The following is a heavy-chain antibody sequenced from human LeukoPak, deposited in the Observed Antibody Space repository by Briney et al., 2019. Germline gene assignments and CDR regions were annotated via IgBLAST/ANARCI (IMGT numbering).Heavy chain of an antibody. V-gene: IGHV4-39*01. Sequence: SETLSLTCTVTGGSISSSNYYWGWIRQPPGRGLEWIGSIYYSGSTYYNPSLGSRVTISLDTSKNQFSLKLSSVTTADTAVYYCATHDGTIFGVVTLDPWGQGTLVTVSS. CDR1: GGSISSSNYY. CDR3: ATHDGTIFGVVTLDP. J-gene: IGHJ5*02. D-gene: IGHD3-3*01. CDR2: IYYSGST.